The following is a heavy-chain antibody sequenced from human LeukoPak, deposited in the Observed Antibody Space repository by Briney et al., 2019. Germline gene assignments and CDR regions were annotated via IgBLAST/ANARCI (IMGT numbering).Heavy chain of an antibody. V-gene: IGHV4-34*01. Sequence: PSETLSLTCAVYGGSFSGYYWSWIRQPPGKGLEWIGEINHSGSTNYNPSLKSRVTISVDTSKNQFSLKLSSVTAADTAVYYCAKSGGYGLIDYWGQGTLVTVSS. CDR3: AKSGGYGLIDY. D-gene: IGHD1-26*01. J-gene: IGHJ4*02. CDR2: INHSGST. CDR1: GGSFSGYY.